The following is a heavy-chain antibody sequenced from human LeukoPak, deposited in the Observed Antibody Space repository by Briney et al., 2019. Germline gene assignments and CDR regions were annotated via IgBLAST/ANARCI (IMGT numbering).Heavy chain of an antibody. D-gene: IGHD2-15*01. Sequence: SETLSLTCAVYGGSFSGYYWSWIRQPPGKGLEWIGEINHSGSTNYNPSIKSRVTISVDTSKDQFSLKLSSVTAADTAVYYCARGTPGYCSGGSCSPDYYSYMDVWGKGTTVTVS. J-gene: IGHJ6*03. CDR3: ARGTPGYCSGGSCSPDYYSYMDV. V-gene: IGHV4-34*01. CDR1: GGSFSGYY. CDR2: INHSGST.